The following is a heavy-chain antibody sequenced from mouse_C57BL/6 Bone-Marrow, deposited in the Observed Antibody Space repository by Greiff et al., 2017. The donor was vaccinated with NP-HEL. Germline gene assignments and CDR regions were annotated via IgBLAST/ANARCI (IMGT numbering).Heavy chain of an antibody. CDR1: GFNIKDDY. J-gene: IGHJ2*01. CDR3: TTEWNLLLYYFDY. D-gene: IGHD2-1*01. CDR2: IDPENGDT. V-gene: IGHV14-4*01. Sequence: EVKLVESGAELVRPGASVKLSCTASGFNIKDDYMHWVKQRPEQGLEWIGWIDPENGDTEYASKFQGKATITADTSSNTAYLQLSSLTSEDTAVYYCTTEWNLLLYYFDYWGQGTTLTVSS.